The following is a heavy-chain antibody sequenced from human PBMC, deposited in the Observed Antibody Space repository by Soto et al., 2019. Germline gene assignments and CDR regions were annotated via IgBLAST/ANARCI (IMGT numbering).Heavy chain of an antibody. J-gene: IGHJ6*02. CDR1: GFTFSSYG. CDR3: AKDMGIGDYVWGSYRSGIYYCMDV. CDR2: ISYDGSNK. Sequence: GGSLRLSCADSGFTFSSYGMHWVRQAPGKGLEWVAVISYDGSNKYYADFVKGRFTISRDNSKNTLYLQMNSLRAEDTAVYYCAKDMGIGDYVWGSYRSGIYYCMDVWAQGTTVTVSS. V-gene: IGHV3-30*18. D-gene: IGHD3-16*02.